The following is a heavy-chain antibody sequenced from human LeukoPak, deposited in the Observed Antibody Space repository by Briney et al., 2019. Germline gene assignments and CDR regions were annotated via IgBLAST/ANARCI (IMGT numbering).Heavy chain of an antibody. J-gene: IGHJ5*02. V-gene: IGHV4-28*01. CDR2: IYYSGST. Sequence: SETLSLTCAVSGYSISSSNWWGWIRQPPGKGLEWIGYIYYSGSTYYNPSLKSRVTMSVDTSKNQFSLKLTSVTAADTAVYYCARLWPQQLVPEQNWFDPWGQGTLVTVSS. CDR1: GYSISSSNW. D-gene: IGHD6-13*01. CDR3: ARLWPQQLVPEQNWFDP.